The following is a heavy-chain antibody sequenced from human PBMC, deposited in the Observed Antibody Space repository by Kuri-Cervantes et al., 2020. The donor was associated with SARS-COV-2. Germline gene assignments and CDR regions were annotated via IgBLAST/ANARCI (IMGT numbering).Heavy chain of an antibody. Sequence: GSLRLSCTVSGGSISSYYWSWIRQPPGKGLEWIEYIYYSGSTNYNPSLKSRVTISVDTSKNQFSLKLSSVTAADTAVYYCARGISNHIYYYYHMDVWGKGTTVTVSS. V-gene: IGHV4-59*01. J-gene: IGHJ6*03. D-gene: IGHD4-11*01. CDR2: IYYSGST. CDR1: GGSISSYY. CDR3: ARGISNHIYYYYHMDV.